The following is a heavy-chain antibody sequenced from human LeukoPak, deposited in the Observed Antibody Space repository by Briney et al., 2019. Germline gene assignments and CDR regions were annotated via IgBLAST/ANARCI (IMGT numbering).Heavy chain of an antibody. CDR1: GGSISSSGYY. V-gene: IGHV4-39*01. Sequence: SETLSLTCTVSGGSISSSGYYWGWIRQPPGKGLEWIGSIYYSGSTYYNSSLKSRVTISVDTSKNQFSLKLSSVTAADTAVYYCARGEDGYNPFNYWGQGTLVTVSS. CDR2: IYYSGST. D-gene: IGHD5-24*01. CDR3: ARGEDGYNPFNY. J-gene: IGHJ4*02.